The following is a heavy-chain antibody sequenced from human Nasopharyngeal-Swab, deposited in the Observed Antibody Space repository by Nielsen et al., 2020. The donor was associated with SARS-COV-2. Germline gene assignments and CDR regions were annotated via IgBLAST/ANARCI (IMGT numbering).Heavy chain of an antibody. CDR3: AREKGYQVLLDYYYHGLDA. D-gene: IGHD3-3*01. CDR1: GFTFSSYA. J-gene: IGHJ6*02. V-gene: IGHV3-48*04. CDR2: ISAIGRNT. Sequence: AGSLRLSCSASGFTFSSYAMHWVRPAPGKGLAWLSYISAIGRNTDSADSVKGRFTSSRANANNLLFLQMTSLRGEDTAVYYCAREKGYQVLLDYYYHGLDAWGHGTAVTVSS.